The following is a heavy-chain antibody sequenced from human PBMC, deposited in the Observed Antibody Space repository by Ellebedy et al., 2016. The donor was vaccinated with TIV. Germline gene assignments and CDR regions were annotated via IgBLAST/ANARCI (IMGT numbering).Heavy chain of an antibody. CDR3: ARGTFGRGRSGFLDY. CDR2: YYRGGSK. V-gene: IGHV3-66*01. CDR1: GFTVTSNY. Sequence: GESLKISCAASGFTVTSNYMRWVRQAPGKGLEWVSVYYRGGSKYYADSVKDRFIISRDNSKNTLFLQMSSLRVEDTAVYYCARGTFGRGRSGFLDYWGQGILVTVSS. D-gene: IGHD3/OR15-3a*01. J-gene: IGHJ4*02.